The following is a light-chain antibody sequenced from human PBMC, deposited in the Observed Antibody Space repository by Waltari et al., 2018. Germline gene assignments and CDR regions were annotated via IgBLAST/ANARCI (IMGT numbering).Light chain of an antibody. Sequence: QLVLTQSPSASASLGASVKLTCTLSSGHSSYAIAWHQQQPEKGPRYLMKLNSDGSHSKGDGIPDRFSGSSSGAERYLTISSLQSEDEADYYCQTRGTGTHVVFGGGTKLTVL. CDR1: SGHSSYA. CDR2: LNSDGSH. CDR3: QTRGTGTHVV. J-gene: IGLJ2*01. V-gene: IGLV4-69*01.